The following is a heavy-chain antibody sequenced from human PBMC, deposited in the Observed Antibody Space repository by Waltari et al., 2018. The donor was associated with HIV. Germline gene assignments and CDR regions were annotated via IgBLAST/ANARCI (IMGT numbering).Heavy chain of an antibody. Sequence: QVRLVQSGDEVRKSAASVKLSSEAFTVTSNSFTFYWVRQAPGEGLEGVGGVEWMGRSIPILGAPAYSQGLRGRVTLSADTATNTACLQLSSLRSDDTTVYYCATPAAKGTWFASWGKGSQIIVSS. CDR3: ATPAAKGTWFAS. V-gene: IGHV1-69*08. J-gene: IGHJ5*01. D-gene: IGHD3-10*01. CDR1: TVTSNSFT. CDR2: SIPILGAP.